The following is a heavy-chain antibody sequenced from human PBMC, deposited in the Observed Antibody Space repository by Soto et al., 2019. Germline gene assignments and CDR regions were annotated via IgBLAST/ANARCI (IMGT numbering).Heavy chain of an antibody. CDR2: IYYSRST. CDR1: GGSISSYY. J-gene: IGHJ5*02. V-gene: IGHV4-59*01. D-gene: IGHD2-15*01. CDR3: ARWWYKGFDP. Sequence: QVQLQESGPGLVKPSETLSLTCTVSGGSISSYYWSWIRQPPGKGLEWIGYIYYSRSTNYNPSLKSRVTISVDTSKNQFSLKLSSVTAADTAVYYCARWWYKGFDPWGQGTLVTVSS.